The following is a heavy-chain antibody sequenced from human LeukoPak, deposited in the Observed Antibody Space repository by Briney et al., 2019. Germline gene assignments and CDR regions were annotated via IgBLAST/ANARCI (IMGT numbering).Heavy chain of an antibody. CDR3: ARALYYYDSSGYYPGYYFDY. V-gene: IGHV4-4*07. Sequence: KPSETLSLTCTVSGGSISSYYWSWIRQPAGKGLEWIGRIYTSGSTNYNPSLKSRVTMSVDTSKNQFSLKLSSVTAADTAVYYCARALYYYDSSGYYPGYYFDYWGQGTLVTVSS. J-gene: IGHJ4*02. CDR2: IYTSGST. D-gene: IGHD3-22*01. CDR1: GGSISSYY.